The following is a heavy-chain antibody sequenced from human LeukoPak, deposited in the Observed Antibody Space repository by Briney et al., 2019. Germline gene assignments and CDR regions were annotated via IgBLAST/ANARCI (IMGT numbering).Heavy chain of an antibody. V-gene: IGHV4-34*01. D-gene: IGHD5-24*01. J-gene: IGHJ4*02. CDR3: ASHLEMATTGKFGY. CDR1: GGSFSGYY. Sequence: PSETLSLTCAVYGGSFSGYYWSWIRQPPGKGLEWIGEINHSGSTSYNPSLKSRVTISVDTSKNQFSLKLSSVTAADTAVYYCASHLEMATTGKFGYWGQGTLVTVSS. CDR2: INHSGST.